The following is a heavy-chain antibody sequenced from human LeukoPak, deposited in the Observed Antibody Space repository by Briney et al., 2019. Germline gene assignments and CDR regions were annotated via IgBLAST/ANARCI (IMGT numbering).Heavy chain of an antibody. CDR3: ARGALDPATVTNYFEY. Sequence: ASVKVSCKASGYTFSDHYMQWVRQAPGQGFEWLGWINPNSGGTSYARKFQGRVTMTRDTSISTAYMELSRLRSDDTAVYYCARGALDPATVTNYFEYWGQGTLVTVSS. V-gene: IGHV1-2*02. J-gene: IGHJ4*02. CDR1: GYTFSDHY. D-gene: IGHD4-17*01. CDR2: INPNSGGT.